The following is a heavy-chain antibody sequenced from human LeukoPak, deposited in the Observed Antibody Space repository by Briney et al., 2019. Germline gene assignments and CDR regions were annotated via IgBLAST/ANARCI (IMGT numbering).Heavy chain of an antibody. J-gene: IGHJ5*02. CDR3: ARASGTTGTYNWFDP. Sequence: GSLRLSCAASGFTFSSYSMNWVRQAPGKGLEWVSSISSSSSYIYYADSVKGRFTISRNNAKNSLYLQMNSLRAEDTAVYYCARASGTTGTYNWFDPWGQGTLVTVSS. D-gene: IGHD1-1*01. CDR2: ISSSSSYI. CDR1: GFTFSSYS. V-gene: IGHV3-21*01.